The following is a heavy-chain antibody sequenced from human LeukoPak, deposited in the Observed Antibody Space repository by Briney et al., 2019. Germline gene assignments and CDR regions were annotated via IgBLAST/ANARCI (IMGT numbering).Heavy chain of an antibody. V-gene: IGHV3-11*01. J-gene: IGHJ4*02. Sequence: SGGSLRLSCAASGFTFSDYYMSWIRQAPGKGLEWVSYISSSGSTIYYADSVKGRFTISRDNAKNSLYLQMNSLRAEDTALYYCAKDIGALFSVETTTFDYWGQGTLVTVSS. CDR2: ISSSGSTI. CDR3: AKDIGALFSVETTTFDY. D-gene: IGHD1-26*01. CDR1: GFTFSDYY.